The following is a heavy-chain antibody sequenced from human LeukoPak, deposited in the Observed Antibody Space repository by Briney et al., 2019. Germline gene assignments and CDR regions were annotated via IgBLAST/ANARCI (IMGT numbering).Heavy chain of an antibody. J-gene: IGHJ5*02. CDR2: INHSEST. Sequence: SETLSLTCAVYGGSFSGYYWSWIRQPPGKGLEWIEEINHSESTDYNPSLKSRVTISVDTSKNQFSLKLSSVIAADTAVYYCARGYQLLWGGWFDPWGQGTLVTVSS. CDR1: GGSFSGYY. CDR3: ARGYQLLWGGWFDP. V-gene: IGHV4-34*01. D-gene: IGHD2-2*01.